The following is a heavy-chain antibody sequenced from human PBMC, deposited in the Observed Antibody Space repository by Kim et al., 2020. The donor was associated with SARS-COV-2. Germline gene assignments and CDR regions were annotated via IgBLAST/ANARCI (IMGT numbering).Heavy chain of an antibody. D-gene: IGHD3-10*01. CDR1: GGSFSGYY. CDR2: INHSGST. CDR3: ARGRRGYGSGSIWFDP. Sequence: SETLSLTCAVYGGSFSGYYWSWIRQPPGKGLEWIGEINHSGSTNYNPSLKSRVTISVDTSKNQFSLKLSSVTAADTAVYYCARGRRGYGSGSIWFDPWGQGTLVTVSS. V-gene: IGHV4-34*01. J-gene: IGHJ5*02.